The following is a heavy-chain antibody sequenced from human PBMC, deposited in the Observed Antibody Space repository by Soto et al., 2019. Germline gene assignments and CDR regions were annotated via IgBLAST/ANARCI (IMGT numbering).Heavy chain of an antibody. V-gene: IGHV3-23*01. CDR3: AKDRYGSGSYYPY. CDR1: GFTFSSYA. D-gene: IGHD3-10*01. J-gene: IGHJ4*02. CDR2: ISGSGGST. Sequence: GGSLRLSCAASGFTFSSYAMSWVRQAPGKGLEWVSAISGSGGSTYYADSVKGRFTISRDNSKNTLYLQMNSLRAEDTAVYYSAKDRYGSGSYYPYWGQGTLVTVSS.